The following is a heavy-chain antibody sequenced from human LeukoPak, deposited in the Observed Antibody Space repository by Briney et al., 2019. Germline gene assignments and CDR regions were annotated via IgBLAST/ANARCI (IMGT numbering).Heavy chain of an antibody. CDR1: GFTFSKYA. CDR2: ISGSGTT. V-gene: IGHV3-23*01. D-gene: IGHD6-13*01. Sequence: GASLRLSCVASGFTFSKYAMTWVRQAPGKGLEWVSSISGSGTTYYADSVKGRFTVSRDNSKNTLYLQLNSLRAEDTAVYYCAKRDSSNMAYFDPWGQGTLVTVSS. CDR3: AKRDSSNMAYFDP. J-gene: IGHJ5*02.